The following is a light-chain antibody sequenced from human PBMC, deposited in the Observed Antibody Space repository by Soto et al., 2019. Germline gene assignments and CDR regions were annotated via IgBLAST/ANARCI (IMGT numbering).Light chain of an antibody. V-gene: IGKV3-20*01. J-gene: IGKJ1*01. CDR3: HQYGGSPQT. CDR2: GAS. Sequence: EIVLTQSPGTLSLSPGERATLSCRASQILINYLAWYQRKPGQAPRLLIYGASSRATGIPDRFSGSGSGTDFTLTISRLEPEDFAVYYCHQYGGSPQTFGQGTKVDIK. CDR1: QILINY.